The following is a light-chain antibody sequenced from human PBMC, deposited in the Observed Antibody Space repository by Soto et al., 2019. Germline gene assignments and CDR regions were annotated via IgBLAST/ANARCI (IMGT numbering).Light chain of an antibody. CDR2: DSS. Sequence: EIELTQSPATLSVSPGETATLSCRASQNVDKFLAWYQQRPGQPPRLLIFDSSNRATGIPDRFSGSGSGTDFTLTISRLEPEDFAVYYCQQYGRTPLTFGGGTKVDIK. CDR1: QNVDKF. V-gene: IGKV3-20*01. CDR3: QQYGRTPLT. J-gene: IGKJ4*01.